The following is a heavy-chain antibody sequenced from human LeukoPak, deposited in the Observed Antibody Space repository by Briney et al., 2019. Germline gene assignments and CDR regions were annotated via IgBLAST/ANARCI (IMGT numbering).Heavy chain of an antibody. CDR2: ISSSGSTI. V-gene: IGHV3-11*04. CDR3: AREIYCSSTSCSHY. J-gene: IGHJ4*02. Sequence: PGGSLRLSCAASGFTFSDYYMSWIRQAPGKGLEWVSYISSSGSTIYYADSVKGRFTISRDNAKNSLYLQMNSLRAEDTAVYYCAREIYCSSTSCSHYWGQGALVTVSS. D-gene: IGHD2-2*01. CDR1: GFTFSDYY.